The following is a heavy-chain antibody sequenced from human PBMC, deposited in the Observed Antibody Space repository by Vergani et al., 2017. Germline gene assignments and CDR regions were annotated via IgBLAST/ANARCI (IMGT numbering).Heavy chain of an antibody. D-gene: IGHD4/OR15-4a*01. J-gene: IGHJ4*02. CDR3: ATDRSAVSGLWWTFDY. CDR2: FDPEDGET. Sequence: QVQLVQSGAEVKKPGSSVKVSCKVSGYTLTELSMHWVRQAPGKGLEWMGGFDPEDGETIYAQKFQGRVTMTEDTSTDTAYMELSSLRSEDTAVYYCATDRSAVSGLWWTFDYWGQGTLVTVSS. CDR1: GYTLTELS. V-gene: IGHV1-24*01.